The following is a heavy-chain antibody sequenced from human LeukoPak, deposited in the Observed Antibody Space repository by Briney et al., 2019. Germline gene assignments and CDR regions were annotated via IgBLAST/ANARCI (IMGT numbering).Heavy chain of an antibody. V-gene: IGHV3-30*02. Sequence: GGSLRLSXAASGFTFSSYGMHWVRQAPGKGLEWVAFIRYDGSNKYYADSVKGRFTISRDNSKNTLYLQMNSLRAEDTAVYYCAKDRYLQIDYWGQGTLVTVSS. CDR1: GFTFSSYG. D-gene: IGHD1-1*01. J-gene: IGHJ4*02. CDR2: IRYDGSNK. CDR3: AKDRYLQIDY.